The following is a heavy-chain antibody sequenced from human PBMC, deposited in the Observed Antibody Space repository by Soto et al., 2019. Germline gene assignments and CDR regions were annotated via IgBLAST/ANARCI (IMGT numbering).Heavy chain of an antibody. CDR1: GFTFDDYA. Sequence: EVQLVESGGGLVQPGRSLRLSCAASGFTFDDYAMHWVRQAPGKGLEWVSGISWNSGSIGYADSVKGRFTISRDNAKNSLYLQMNRLRAEDTALYYCAVSRWYGGYFDYWGQGTLVTVSS. J-gene: IGHJ4*02. CDR2: ISWNSGSI. CDR3: AVSRWYGGYFDY. V-gene: IGHV3-9*01. D-gene: IGHD6-13*01.